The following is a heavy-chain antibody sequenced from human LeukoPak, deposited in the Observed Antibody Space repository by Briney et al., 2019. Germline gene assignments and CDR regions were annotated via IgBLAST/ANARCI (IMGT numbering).Heavy chain of an antibody. CDR1: GFTFSSYS. CDR2: ISSSSSYI. Sequence: GGSLRLSCAASGFTFSSYSMNWVRQAPGKGLEWVSSISSSSSYIYYADSVKGRFTISRDNAKNSLYLQMNSLRAEDTAVYYCARSGIAARMLDYWGQGTLVTVSS. CDR3: ARSGIAARMLDY. D-gene: IGHD6-6*01. V-gene: IGHV3-21*01. J-gene: IGHJ4*02.